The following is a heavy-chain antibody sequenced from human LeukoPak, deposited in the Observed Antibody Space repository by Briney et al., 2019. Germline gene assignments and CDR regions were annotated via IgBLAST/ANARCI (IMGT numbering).Heavy chain of an antibody. J-gene: IGHJ4*02. D-gene: IGHD6-13*01. V-gene: IGHV4-34*01. CDR2: INHSGST. Sequence: KPSETLSLTCAVYGGSFSGYYWSWIRQPPGKGLEWIGEINHSGSTNYNPSLKSRVTISVDTSKNQFSLKLSSVTAADTAVYYCARVSEGVSSSWQSDYWGQGTLVTVSS. CDR1: GGSFSGYY. CDR3: ARVSEGVSSSWQSDY.